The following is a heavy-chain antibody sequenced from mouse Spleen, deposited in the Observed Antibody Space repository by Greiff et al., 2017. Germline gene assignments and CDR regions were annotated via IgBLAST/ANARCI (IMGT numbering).Heavy chain of an antibody. Sequence: EVQVVESGGGLVKPGGSLKLSCAASGFTFSSYAMSWVRQTPEKRLEWVATISSGGSYTYYPDSVKGRFTISRDNAKNTLYLQMSSLRSEDTAMYYCARDAWFAYWGQGTLVTVSA. J-gene: IGHJ3*01. CDR3: ARDAWFAY. V-gene: IGHV5-9-3*01. CDR2: ISSGGSYT. CDR1: GFTFSSYA.